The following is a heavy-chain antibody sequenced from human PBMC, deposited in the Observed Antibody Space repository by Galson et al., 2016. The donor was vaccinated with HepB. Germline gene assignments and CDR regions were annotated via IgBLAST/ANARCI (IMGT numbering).Heavy chain of an antibody. J-gene: IGHJ3*02. D-gene: IGHD3-16*02. CDR3: ARIYHDYVWGSYRHVAFDI. CDR2: VKEDGREK. CDR1: GFTFSTYW. V-gene: IGHV3-7*01. Sequence: SLRLSCAASGFTFSTYWVPWVRQAPGKGLDWVANVKEDGREKFYVDSVQGSFTISRDNTQNSRYLQMNSLRADDTAVYYCARIYHDYVWGSYRHVAFDIWGQGTMVTVSS.